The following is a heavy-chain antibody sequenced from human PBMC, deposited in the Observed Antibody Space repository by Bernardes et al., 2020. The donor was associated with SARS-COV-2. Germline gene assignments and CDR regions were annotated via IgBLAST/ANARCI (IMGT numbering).Heavy chain of an antibody. CDR3: ANNRGGVPGY. CDR1: GFTFSSYA. Sequence: GGSLRLSCAASGFTFSSYAMSWVRQAPGKGLEWVSGIGISAGSTHYADSVKGRFTISRDNSKNTLYLQMNSLRAEDTAVYYCANNRGGVPGYWGQGTLVTVSS. CDR2: IGISAGST. V-gene: IGHV3-23*01. J-gene: IGHJ4*02. D-gene: IGHD3-16*01.